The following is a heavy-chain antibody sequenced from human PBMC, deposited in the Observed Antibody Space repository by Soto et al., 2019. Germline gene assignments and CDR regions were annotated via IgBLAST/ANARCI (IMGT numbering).Heavy chain of an antibody. Sequence: SETLSLTCAVSGGSISSSGYSWSWVRQPPGKGLEYIGYIYHTGSAYYTPSLLSRVTLSVDRSRNQFSLTLTSVTAADTAVYYGVRGVGTTMAHYFDHWGQGTLVTVS. CDR1: GGSISSSGYS. CDR3: VRGVGTTMAHYFDH. CDR2: IYHTGSA. D-gene: IGHD1-1*01. V-gene: IGHV4-30-2*01. J-gene: IGHJ4*02.